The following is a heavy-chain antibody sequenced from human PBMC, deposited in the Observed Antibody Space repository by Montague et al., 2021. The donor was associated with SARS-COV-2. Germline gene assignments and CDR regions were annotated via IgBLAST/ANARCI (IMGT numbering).Heavy chain of an antibody. CDR2: IFYRGNT. D-gene: IGHD6-19*01. V-gene: IGHV4-39*01. Sequence: SETLSLTCTVSGGSINNTSYYWGWIRQPPGKGLEWIGSIFYRGNTHYNASLESRVTVSVDTSKNQFSLNLTSVTAADTTLYYCARPTTSGSIAWGQGTLVTVSS. J-gene: IGHJ5*02. CDR1: GGSINNTSYY. CDR3: ARPTTSGSIA.